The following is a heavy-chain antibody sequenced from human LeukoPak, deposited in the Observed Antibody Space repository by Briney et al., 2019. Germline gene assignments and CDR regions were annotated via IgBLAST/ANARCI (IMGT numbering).Heavy chain of an antibody. J-gene: IGHJ4*02. CDR1: GFTFSAYW. V-gene: IGHV3-7*03. Sequence: GGSLRLSCEGSGFTFSAYWMTWVRQAPGEGLEWVANISPDGSDRHYVDSVKGRFTISRDNAKNSLYLQMNSLRAEDTAVYYCARSQSYSFDCEGQGTLVTVSS. CDR3: ARSQSYSFDC. CDR2: ISPDGSDR.